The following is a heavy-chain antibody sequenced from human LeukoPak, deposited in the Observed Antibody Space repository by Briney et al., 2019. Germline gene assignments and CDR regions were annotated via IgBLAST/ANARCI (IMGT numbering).Heavy chain of an antibody. CDR3: AKAGHFDWSRGFDY. CDR1: GFTVVSNY. D-gene: IGHD3-9*01. Sequence: GGSLRLSCAASGFTVVSNYMSWVRQAPEKGLEWVSVIYNSGTTYYADSVKGRFTISRDNSKNTLFLQVNSLRAEDTAVYYCAKAGHFDWSRGFDYWGQGTLVTVSS. J-gene: IGHJ4*02. CDR2: IYNSGTT. V-gene: IGHV3-53*01.